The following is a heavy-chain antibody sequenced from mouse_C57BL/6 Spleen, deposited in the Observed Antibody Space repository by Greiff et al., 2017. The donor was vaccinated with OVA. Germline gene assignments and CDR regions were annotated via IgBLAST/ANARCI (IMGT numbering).Heavy chain of an antibody. D-gene: IGHD1-1*01. CDR2: IDPETGGT. CDR3: TGLYYGSSSFAY. V-gene: IGHV1-15*01. CDR1: GYTFTDYE. Sequence: QVQLKQSGAELVRPGASVTLSCKASGYTFTDYEMHWVKQTPVHGLEWIGAIDPETGGTAYNQKFKGKAILTADKSSSTAYMELRSLTSEDSAVYYCTGLYYGSSSFAYWGQGTLVTVSA. J-gene: IGHJ3*01.